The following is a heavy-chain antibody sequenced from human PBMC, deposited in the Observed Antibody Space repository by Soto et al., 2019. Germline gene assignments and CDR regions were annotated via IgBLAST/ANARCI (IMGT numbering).Heavy chain of an antibody. CDR1: DGSFSGHY. CDR2: INHSGST. Sequence: SETLSLTCAVYDGSFSGHYWTWIRKPPGTGLEWIGEINHSGSTNYNPSLKSRVTLSVDTSKNLFSLKLTSVTAADTAVYYCARDKITGLLDYWGQGTLVTVSS. J-gene: IGHJ4*02. CDR3: ARDKITGLLDY. D-gene: IGHD2-8*02. V-gene: IGHV4-34*01.